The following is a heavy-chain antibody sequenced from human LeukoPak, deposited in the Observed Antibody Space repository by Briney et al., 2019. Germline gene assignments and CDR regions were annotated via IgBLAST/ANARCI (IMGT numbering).Heavy chain of an antibody. V-gene: IGHV4-34*01. Sequence: SETLSLTCAVYGGSFSGYYWSWIRQPPGKGLEWIGEINHSGSTNYNPSLKSRVTISVDTSKNQFSLKLSSVTAADTAVYYCARRLGYCSSTSRYRWFDPWGQGTLVTVSS. D-gene: IGHD2-2*02. CDR1: GGSFSGYY. CDR2: INHSGST. CDR3: ARRLGYCSSTSRYRWFDP. J-gene: IGHJ5*02.